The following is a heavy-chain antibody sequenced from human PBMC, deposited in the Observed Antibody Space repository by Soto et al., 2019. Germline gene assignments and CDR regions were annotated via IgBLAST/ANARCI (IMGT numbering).Heavy chain of an antibody. D-gene: IGHD3-10*01. Sequence: QVQLQESGPGLVKPSETLSLTCTVSGGSISSYYWSWIRQPPGKGLGWIGDIYYSGSSNYNPSLKRRVTISVDTSKNQFSLQLSSVTAADTAVYYCAKNYGNAFDIWGQGTMVTVSS. CDR2: IYYSGSS. J-gene: IGHJ3*02. CDR3: AKNYGNAFDI. CDR1: GGSISSYY. V-gene: IGHV4-59*01.